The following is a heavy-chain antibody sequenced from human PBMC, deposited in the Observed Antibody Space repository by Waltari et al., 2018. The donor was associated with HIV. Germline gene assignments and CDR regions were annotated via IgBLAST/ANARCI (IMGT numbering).Heavy chain of an antibody. V-gene: IGHV4-59*01. D-gene: IGHD2-2*01. CDR1: GGSISRYY. J-gene: IGHJ2*01. CDR2: IYYSGST. Sequence: QVQLQESGPGLVKPSETLSLTCTVSGGSISRYYWSWLRPPPGKGLEWIGYIYYSGSTNYNPSLKSRVTISVDTSKNQFSLKLSSVTAADTAVYYCARGAPVVVPAATYWYFDLWGRGTLVTVSS. CDR3: ARGAPVVVPAATYWYFDL.